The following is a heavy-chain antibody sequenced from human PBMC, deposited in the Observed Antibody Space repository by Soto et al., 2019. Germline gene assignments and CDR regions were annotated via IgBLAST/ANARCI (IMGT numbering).Heavy chain of an antibody. J-gene: IGHJ6*02. CDR2: TYYRSKWYN. D-gene: IGHD1-20*01. V-gene: IGHV6-1*01. CDR3: ARVNWRSSPNYYYYGMDV. Sequence: SQTLSLTCAISGDSVSSNSAAWNWIRQSPSRGLEWLGRTYYRSKWYNDYAVSVKSRITINPDTSKNQFSLQLNSVTPEDTAVYYCARVNWRSSPNYYYYGMDVRGQGTTVTVSS. CDR1: GDSVSSNSAA.